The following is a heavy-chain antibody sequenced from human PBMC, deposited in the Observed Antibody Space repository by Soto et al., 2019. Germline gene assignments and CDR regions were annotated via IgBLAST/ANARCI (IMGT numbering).Heavy chain of an antibody. Sequence: GASVKVSCKASGYTFINYYMHWVRQAPGQGLEWMGIINPNGGSTTYAQKFQGRVTLTRDTSTNTVNTELSSLRSEDTAVYYCAREKWLVRRNDPFDIWGQGTMVIVS. J-gene: IGHJ3*02. V-gene: IGHV1-46*01. CDR3: AREKWLVRRNDPFDI. D-gene: IGHD6-19*01. CDR1: GYTFINYY. CDR2: INPNGGST.